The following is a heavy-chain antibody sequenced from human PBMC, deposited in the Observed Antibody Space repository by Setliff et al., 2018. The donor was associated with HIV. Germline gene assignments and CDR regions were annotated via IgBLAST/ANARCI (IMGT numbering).Heavy chain of an antibody. CDR3: ARDLIWGFDY. D-gene: IGHD3-16*01. J-gene: IGHJ4*02. Sequence: SCAASGFTFFDYALNWVRQSPGKGLEWVSYISGSGSGVDYADSVKGRFTVSRDNARSSLYLQLNSLRSEDTAVYYCARDLIWGFDYWGQGTPVTVSS. V-gene: IGHV3-48*01. CDR1: GFTFFDYA. CDR2: ISGSGSGV.